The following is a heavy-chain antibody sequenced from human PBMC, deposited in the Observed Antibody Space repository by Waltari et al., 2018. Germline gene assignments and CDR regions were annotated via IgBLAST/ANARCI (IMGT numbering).Heavy chain of an antibody. V-gene: IGHV4-34*01. CDR1: GGSFSGYY. J-gene: IGHJ4*02. CDR3: GGGTKERLFDY. D-gene: IGHD1-1*01. CDR2: TSQSGST. Sequence: QVQLQQWGAGRLKPSETLSLTCAVYGGSFSGYYWTWIRQSPGKGLEWVGETSQSGSTSHNPSLKSRVTISVEPAENQVSLKLTSVTAAGPSNYYCGGGTKERLFDYWGQGTPVTVSS.